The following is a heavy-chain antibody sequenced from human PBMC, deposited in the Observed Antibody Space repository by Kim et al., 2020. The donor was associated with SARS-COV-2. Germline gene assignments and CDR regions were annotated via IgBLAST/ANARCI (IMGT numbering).Heavy chain of an antibody. CDR2: IWYDGSNK. Sequence: GGFLRLSCAASGFTFSSYGMHWVRQAPGKGLEWVAVIWYDGSNKYYADSVKGRFTISRDNSKNTLYLQMSSLRAEDTAVYYCARCDYYGSGSYYGGRYYYYGMDVWGQGTTDTVSS. J-gene: IGHJ6*02. CDR3: ARCDYYGSGSYYGGRYYYYGMDV. CDR1: GFTFSSYG. V-gene: IGHV3-33*01. D-gene: IGHD3-10*01.